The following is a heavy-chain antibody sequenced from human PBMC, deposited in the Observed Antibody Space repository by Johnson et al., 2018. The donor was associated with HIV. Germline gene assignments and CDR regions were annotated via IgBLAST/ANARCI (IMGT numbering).Heavy chain of an antibody. CDR3: ASKIVVVPGGVGTFDI. J-gene: IGHJ3*02. CDR1: GFTFSSYA. CDR2: ISYDGRNK. D-gene: IGHD3-22*01. V-gene: IGHV3-30-3*01. Sequence: VQLVESGGGVVQPGRSLRLSCAASGFTFSSYAMHWVRQAPGKGLEWVAVISYDGRNKYYADSVKGRFTISRDNSKNTLYLQMNSRRAEDTAVYYCASKIVVVPGGVGTFDIWGQGTMVTVSS.